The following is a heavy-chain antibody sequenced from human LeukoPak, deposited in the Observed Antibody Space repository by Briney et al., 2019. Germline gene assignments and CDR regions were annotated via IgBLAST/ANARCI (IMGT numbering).Heavy chain of an antibody. CDR1: GFTFSSYS. J-gene: IGHJ4*02. V-gene: IGHV3-21*01. D-gene: IGHD3-22*01. CDR3: ARDRLNYYDSSGYFDY. CDR2: ISSSSSYI. Sequence: PGRSLRLSCAASGFTFSSYSMNWVRQAPGKGLEWVSSISSSSSYIYYADSVKGRFTISRDNAKNSLYLQMNSLRAEDTAVYYCARDRLNYYDSSGYFDYWGQGTLVTVSS.